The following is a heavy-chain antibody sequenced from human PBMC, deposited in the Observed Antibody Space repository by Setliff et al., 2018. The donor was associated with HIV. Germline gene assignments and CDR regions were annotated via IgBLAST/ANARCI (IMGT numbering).Heavy chain of an antibody. Sequence: GGSLRLSCAASGFTFSSYSMNWVRQAPGKGLEWVSYISSSSSYIYYADSVKGRFTISRDNAKNSLYLQMNSLRAEDTAVYYCARGGGVVGAYDYWGQGTLVTVSS. J-gene: IGHJ4*02. D-gene: IGHD1-26*01. CDR2: ISSSSSYI. V-gene: IGHV3-21*01. CDR3: ARGGGVVGAYDY. CDR1: GFTFSSYS.